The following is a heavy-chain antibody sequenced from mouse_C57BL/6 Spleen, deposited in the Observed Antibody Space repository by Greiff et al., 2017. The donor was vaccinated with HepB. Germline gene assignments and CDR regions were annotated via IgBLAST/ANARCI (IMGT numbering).Heavy chain of an antibody. J-gene: IGHJ4*01. Sequence: QVQLQQSGAELVMPGASVKLSCKASGYTFTSYWMHWVKQRPGQGLEWIGEIDPSDSYTNYNQKFKGKSTLTVDKSSSTAYMQLSSLTSEDSAVYYCAREGAYYGSYYYAMDYWGQGTSVTVSS. CDR1: GYTFTSYW. CDR2: IDPSDSYT. V-gene: IGHV1-69*01. CDR3: AREGAYYGSYYYAMDY. D-gene: IGHD1-1*01.